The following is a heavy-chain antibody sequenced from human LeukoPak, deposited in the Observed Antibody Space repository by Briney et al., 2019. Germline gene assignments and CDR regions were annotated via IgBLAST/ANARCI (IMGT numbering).Heavy chain of an antibody. CDR3: ARHGDYDSSGYYYYYGMDV. CDR1: GYSISSGYY. J-gene: IGHJ6*02. CDR2: IYYSGST. V-gene: IGHV4-38-2*02. D-gene: IGHD3-22*01. Sequence: PSETLSLTCTVSGYSISSGYYWGWIRQPPGKGLEWIGYIYYSGSTNYNPSLKSRVTISVDTSKNQFSLKLSSVTAADTAVYYCARHGDYDSSGYYYYYGMDVWGQGTTVTVSS.